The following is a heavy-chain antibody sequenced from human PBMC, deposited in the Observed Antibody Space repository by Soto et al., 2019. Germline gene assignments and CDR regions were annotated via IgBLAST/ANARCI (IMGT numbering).Heavy chain of an antibody. CDR3: ARYDAFKAFHL. CDR2: ISSGSVHI. J-gene: IGHJ3*01. V-gene: IGHV3-21*01. D-gene: IGHD1-1*01. CDR1: GFTFNSYS. Sequence: NPVGSLRLSCAASGFTFNSYSVNCVRQSPGKWLEWVASISSGSVHIDFADSVKGRFTISRDDVTNSVSLQMDSLRVEDTGIYYCARYDAFKAFHLWGQGTMVTVSS.